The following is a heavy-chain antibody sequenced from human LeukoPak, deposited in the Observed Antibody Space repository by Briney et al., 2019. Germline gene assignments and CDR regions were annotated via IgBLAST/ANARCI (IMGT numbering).Heavy chain of an antibody. CDR1: GGSINSYY. CDR3: ARIPHPSYCSSTSCYARERGYYYMDV. J-gene: IGHJ6*03. V-gene: IGHV4-59*12. Sequence: SETLSLTCTVSGGSINSYYWSWIRQPPGKGLEWIGYIYYSGSTNYNPSLKSRVTISVDTSKNQFSLKLSSVTAADTAVYYCARIPHPSYCSSTSCYARERGYYYMDVWAKGPRSPSP. CDR2: IYYSGST. D-gene: IGHD2-2*01.